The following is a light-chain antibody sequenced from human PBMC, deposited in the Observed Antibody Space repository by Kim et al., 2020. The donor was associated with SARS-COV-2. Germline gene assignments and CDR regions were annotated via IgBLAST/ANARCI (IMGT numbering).Light chain of an antibody. CDR3: CSFTGSFTYV. V-gene: IGLV2-11*01. Sequence: GQYVPITCTGTSSDVVRYNYVSWYQQHPGKAPNLMIYDVNRRPSGVPDRFSGSKSGNTASLTISGLQAEDEADYYCCSFTGSFTYVFGTGTKVTVL. J-gene: IGLJ1*01. CDR2: DVN. CDR1: SSDVVRYNY.